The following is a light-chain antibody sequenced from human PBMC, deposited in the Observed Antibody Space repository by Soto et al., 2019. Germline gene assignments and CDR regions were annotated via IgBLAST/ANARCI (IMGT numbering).Light chain of an antibody. CDR2: GAS. CDR3: QQYGSSGWT. J-gene: IGKJ1*01. Sequence: EILFSQAPGPLSFSPGGRATPSCTASQSVSSSYLAWYQQKPGQAPRLLIYGASSRATGIPDRFSGSGSGTDFTLTISRLEPEDFAVYYCQQYGSSGWTFGQGTKVDI. CDR1: QSVSSSY. V-gene: IGKV3-20*01.